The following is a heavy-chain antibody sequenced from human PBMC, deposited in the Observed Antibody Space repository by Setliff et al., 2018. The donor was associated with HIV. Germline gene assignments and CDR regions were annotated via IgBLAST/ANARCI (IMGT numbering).Heavy chain of an antibody. CDR3: ARGFAGLGRPFDP. CDR2: INHSGST. D-gene: IGHD3-10*01. CDR1: GGSFSGYY. Sequence: SETLSLTCAVYGGSFSGYYWSWIRQPPGKGLEWIGEINHSGSTNYNPSLKSRVTISVDTSKNQFSLKLSSVTAADTAVYYCARGFAGLGRPFDPWGQGTLVTVSS. J-gene: IGHJ5*02. V-gene: IGHV4-34*01.